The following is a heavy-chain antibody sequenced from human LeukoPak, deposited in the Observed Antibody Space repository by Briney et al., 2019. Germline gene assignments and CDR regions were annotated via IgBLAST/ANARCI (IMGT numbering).Heavy chain of an antibody. CDR1: GYTFTDYD. CDR3: ARSRIMITFGGVIVGDY. V-gene: IGHV1-18*01. J-gene: IGHJ4*02. Sequence: ASVRVSCKTSGYTFTDYDITWVRQAPGQGLEWMGWISAYNGNTNYAQKLQGRVTMTTDTSTSTAYMELRSLRSDDTAVYYCARSRIMITFGGVIVGDYWGQGTLVTVSS. CDR2: ISAYNGNT. D-gene: IGHD3-16*02.